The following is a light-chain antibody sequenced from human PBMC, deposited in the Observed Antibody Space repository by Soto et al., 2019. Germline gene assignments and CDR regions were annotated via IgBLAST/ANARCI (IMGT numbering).Light chain of an antibody. CDR2: GAS. Sequence: EVVVTQSPGTLSLSPGERATLSCRASQSVTSDYLAWYQQKPGQSPRLLMSGASRRATGVPDRFSGSGSGTDFTLTISSLEPEDFAVYYCQQRSNWPHITFGQGTRLEIK. CDR1: QSVTSDY. V-gene: IGKV3D-20*02. CDR3: QQRSNWPHIT. J-gene: IGKJ5*01.